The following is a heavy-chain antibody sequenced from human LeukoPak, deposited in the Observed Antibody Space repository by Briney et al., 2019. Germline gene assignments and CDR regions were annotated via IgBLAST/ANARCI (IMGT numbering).Heavy chain of an antibody. CDR2: IYAGGST. Sequence: GGSLRLSCAASGITVSSNYMNWVRQAPGKGLEWVSVIYAGGSTYYADSVKGRFTISRDNSKNTLYLQMNSLRAEDTAIYYCAKAGGSSAGEYYYYMDVWGKGTTVTVSS. CDR3: AKAGGSSAGEYYYYMDV. V-gene: IGHV3-66*01. CDR1: GITVSSNY. J-gene: IGHJ6*03. D-gene: IGHD6-6*01.